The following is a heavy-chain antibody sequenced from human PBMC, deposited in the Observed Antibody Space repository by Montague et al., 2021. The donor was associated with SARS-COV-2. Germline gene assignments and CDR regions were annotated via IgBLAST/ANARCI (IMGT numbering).Heavy chain of an antibody. Sequence: SETLSLTCTAYGDSISDYYWSWIRQPPGMGLEWIGDIFRSGATNYNPPLKSRVIISLATSKSQFSLRLSSVTAADTAIYYCARTSRGSRSFYGVDVWGQGTTVTVSS. D-gene: IGHD5-12*01. J-gene: IGHJ6*02. CDR2: IFRSGAT. V-gene: IGHV4-59*01. CDR1: GDSISDYY. CDR3: ARTSRGSRSFYGVDV.